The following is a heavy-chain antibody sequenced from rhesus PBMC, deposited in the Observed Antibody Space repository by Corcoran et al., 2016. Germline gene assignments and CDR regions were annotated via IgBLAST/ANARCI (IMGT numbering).Heavy chain of an antibody. J-gene: IGHJ4*01. CDR2: IYGSGSST. V-gene: IGHV4-169*02. Sequence: QLQLQESGPGLVKPSETLSVTCAVSGGSISSSYWSWIRQAPGKGLEWIGYIYGSGSSTNYNPSLKSRVALSVDTSKNQLSLKLSSVTAAGTAVYYCASSEDYWGQGVLVTVSS. CDR1: GGSISSSY. CDR3: ASSEDY.